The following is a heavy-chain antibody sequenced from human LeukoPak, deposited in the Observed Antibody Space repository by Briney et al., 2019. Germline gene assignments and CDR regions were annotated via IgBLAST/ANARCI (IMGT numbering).Heavy chain of an antibody. V-gene: IGHV4-34*01. CDR3: ARLPLDSSSWYHFDY. J-gene: IGHJ4*02. CDR1: GGSFSGYY. Sequence: SETLSLTCAVYGGSFSGYYWSWIRQPPGKGLEWIGEINHSGSTNYNPSLKSRVTISVDTSKNQFSLKLSSVTAADTAVYYCARLPLDSSSWYHFDYWGQGTLVTVSS. CDR2: INHSGST. D-gene: IGHD6-13*01.